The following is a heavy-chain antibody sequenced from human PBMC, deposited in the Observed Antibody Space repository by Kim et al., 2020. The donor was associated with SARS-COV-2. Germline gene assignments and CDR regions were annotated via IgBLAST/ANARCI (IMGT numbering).Heavy chain of an antibody. J-gene: IGHJ3*02. Sequence: VKGRFTISRDNPKNSLYLQMNSLRAEDTAVYYCARDLSGKQWLDSGAFDIWGQGTMVTVSS. V-gene: IGHV3-11*01. CDR3: ARDLSGKQWLDSGAFDI. D-gene: IGHD6-19*01.